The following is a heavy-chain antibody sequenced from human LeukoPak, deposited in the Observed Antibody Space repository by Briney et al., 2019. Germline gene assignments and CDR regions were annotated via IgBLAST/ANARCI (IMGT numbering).Heavy chain of an antibody. J-gene: IGHJ4*02. D-gene: IGHD3-22*01. CDR3: ARQEGSYDSSGYYFY. CDR1: GYSFTSYW. CDR2: IYPGDSDT. V-gene: IGHV5-51*01. Sequence: GESLKISCKGSGYSFTSYWIGWVRQMPGKGLEWMGIIYPGDSDTRYSPSFQGQVTISADKSISTAYLQWSSLKASDTAMYYCARQEGSYDSSGYYFYWGQGTLVTVSS.